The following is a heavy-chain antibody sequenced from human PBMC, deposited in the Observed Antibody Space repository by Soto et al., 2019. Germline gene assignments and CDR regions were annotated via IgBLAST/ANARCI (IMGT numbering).Heavy chain of an antibody. CDR1: GGSISSGGYY. Sequence: SETLSLTCTVSGGSISSGGYYWSWIRQHPGKGLEYIGYIYYSGSTYYNPSLKSRVTISVDTSKNQFSLKLSSVTAADTAVYYCARDLGYYGSRFDPWGQGTLVTVSS. CDR2: IYYSGST. D-gene: IGHD3-10*01. J-gene: IGHJ5*02. CDR3: ARDLGYYGSRFDP. V-gene: IGHV4-31*03.